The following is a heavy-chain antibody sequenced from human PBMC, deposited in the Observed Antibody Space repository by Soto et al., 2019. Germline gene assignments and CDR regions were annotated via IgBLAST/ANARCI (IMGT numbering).Heavy chain of an antibody. CDR2: ISGSGETK. CDR3: ARGTSLGYYSYGMDV. Sequence: PGGSLRLSCAASGFSLSSHSINWVRQAPGKGLEWISYISGSGETKYNAESVEGRFTTSRDDAKNLVSLQMNSLRDEDTALYYCARGTSLGYYSYGMDVWGQGTTVTVSS. V-gene: IGHV3-48*02. J-gene: IGHJ6*02. D-gene: IGHD3-3*01. CDR1: GFSLSSHS.